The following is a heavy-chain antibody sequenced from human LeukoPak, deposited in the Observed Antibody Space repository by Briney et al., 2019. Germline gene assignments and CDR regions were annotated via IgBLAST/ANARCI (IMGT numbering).Heavy chain of an antibody. V-gene: IGHV1-2*04. CDR3: ARDILGRTNGGSNYFGMEV. J-gene: IGHJ6*02. CDR2: INIYSGGA. CDR1: GYTFTSYY. Sequence: ASVKVSCKASGYTFTSYYMHWVRQAPGQGLEWMGCINIYSGGAHYAQKFQDWLSMTRDTSINTAYMELSSLRSDDTAVYYCARDILGRTNGGSNYFGMEVWGQGTTVIVSS. D-gene: IGHD2-8*01.